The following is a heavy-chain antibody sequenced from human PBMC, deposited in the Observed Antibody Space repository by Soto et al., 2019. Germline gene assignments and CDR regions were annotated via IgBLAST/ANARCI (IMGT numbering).Heavy chain of an antibody. J-gene: IGHJ6*02. CDR1: GGTFSSYA. D-gene: IGHD2-15*01. Sequence: GASVKVSCKASGGTFSSYAISWVRQAPGQGLEWMGGIIPIFGTANYAQKFQGRVTITADESTSTAYMELSSLRSEDTAVYYCASTCRGTCYSDYCYYCMDVWRQVXTVTIYS. CDR2: IIPIFGTA. CDR3: ASTCRGTCYSDYCYYCMDV. V-gene: IGHV1-69*13.